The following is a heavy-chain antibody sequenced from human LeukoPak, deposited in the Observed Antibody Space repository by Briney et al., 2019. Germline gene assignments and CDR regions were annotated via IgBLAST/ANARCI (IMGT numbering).Heavy chain of an antibody. CDR3: ARDLGYGDPFDY. Sequence: SETLSLTCTVSGYSISSGYYWGWIRQPPGKGLEWIGSIYHSGSTYYNPSLKSRVTISVDTSKNQISLKLTSVTAADTAVYYCARDLGYGDPFDYWGQGTLVTVSS. D-gene: IGHD4-17*01. CDR2: IYHSGST. J-gene: IGHJ4*02. CDR1: GYSISSGYY. V-gene: IGHV4-38-2*02.